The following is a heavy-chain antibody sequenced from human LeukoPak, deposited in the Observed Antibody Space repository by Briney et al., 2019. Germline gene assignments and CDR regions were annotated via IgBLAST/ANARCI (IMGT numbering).Heavy chain of an antibody. J-gene: IGHJ3*02. D-gene: IGHD3-10*01. CDR1: GYTFTSYG. CDR3: ARDLWFGELLYGRDAFDI. Sequence: ASVKVSCKASGYTFTSYGISWVRQAPGQGLEWMGWISAYNGNTNYAQKLQGRVTMTTDTSTSTAYMELRSLSSDDTAVYYCARDLWFGELLYGRDAFDIWGQGTMVTVSS. V-gene: IGHV1-18*01. CDR2: ISAYNGNT.